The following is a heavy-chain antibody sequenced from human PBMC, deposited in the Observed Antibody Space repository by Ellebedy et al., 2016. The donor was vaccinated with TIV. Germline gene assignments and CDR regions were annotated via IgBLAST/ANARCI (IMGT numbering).Heavy chain of an antibody. J-gene: IGHJ4*02. CDR3: AFDF. CDR2: ISDSGGST. CDR1: GFTFSSYA. V-gene: IGHV3-23*01. Sequence: GESLKISXAASGFTFSSYAMSWVRQAPGKGLEWVSGISDSGGSTYYADSVKGRFTISRDNSKNTLYLQMNSLRAEDMAVYYCAFDFWGQGTLVTVSS.